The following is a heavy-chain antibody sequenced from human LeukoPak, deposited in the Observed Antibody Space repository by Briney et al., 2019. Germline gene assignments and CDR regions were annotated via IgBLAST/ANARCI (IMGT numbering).Heavy chain of an antibody. CDR2: INAGNGNT. D-gene: IGHD3-10*01. V-gene: IGHV1-3*01. Sequence: GASVKVSCKASGYTFTSYAMHWVRQAPGQRLEWMGWINAGNGNTKYSQKFQGRVTITRDTSASTAYMELSSLRSEDTAVYYCARQVRGVIGGAFDIWGQGTMVTVSS. CDR3: ARQVRGVIGGAFDI. CDR1: GYTFTSYA. J-gene: IGHJ3*02.